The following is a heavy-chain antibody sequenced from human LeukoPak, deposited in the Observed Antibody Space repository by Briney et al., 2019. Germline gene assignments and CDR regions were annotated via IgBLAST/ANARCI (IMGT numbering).Heavy chain of an antibody. Sequence: SETLSLTCAVYGGSFSGYSWSWIRQPPGKGLEWIGKMHHSGSNKYNPSLKSRVTIPVDTSKNQFPLKLSSVTAADTAVYYCARGRGGYCSSTSCYYYYMDVWGKGTTVTVSS. J-gene: IGHJ6*03. CDR2: MHHSGSN. V-gene: IGHV4-34*01. CDR1: GGSFSGYS. D-gene: IGHD2-2*01. CDR3: ARGRGGYCSSTSCYYYYMDV.